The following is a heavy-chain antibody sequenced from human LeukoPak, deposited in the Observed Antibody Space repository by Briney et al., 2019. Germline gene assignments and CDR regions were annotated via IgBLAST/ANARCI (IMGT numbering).Heavy chain of an antibody. J-gene: IGHJ5*02. CDR3: AREGGYCSGGSCYSVDWFDP. CDR1: GGTFSSYA. V-gene: IGHV1-69*13. CDR2: IIPIFGTA. Sequence: SVKVSCKASGGTFSSYAISWVRQAPGHGLEWMGGIIPIFGTANYAQKFQGRVTITADESTSTAYMELSSLRSEDTAVYYCAREGGYCSGGSCYSVDWFDPWGQGTLVTVSS. D-gene: IGHD2-15*01.